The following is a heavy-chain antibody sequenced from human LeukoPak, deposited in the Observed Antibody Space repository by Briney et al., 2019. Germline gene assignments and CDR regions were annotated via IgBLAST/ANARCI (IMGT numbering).Heavy chain of an antibody. J-gene: IGHJ4*02. CDR3: AKEDGYCSSTSCYYYFDY. CDR2: ISGSGGST. V-gene: IGHV3-23*01. CDR1: GFTFSSYA. D-gene: IGHD2-2*01. Sequence: TGGFLRLSCAASGFTFSSYAMRWDRQAPGKGREWVSAISGSGGSTYYADSVKGRFTISRDNSKNTLYLQMNSLRAEDTAVYYCAKEDGYCSSTSCYYYFDYWGQGTLVTVSS.